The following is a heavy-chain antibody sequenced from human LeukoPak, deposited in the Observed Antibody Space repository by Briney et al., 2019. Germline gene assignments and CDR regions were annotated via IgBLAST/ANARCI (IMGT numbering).Heavy chain of an antibody. V-gene: IGHV3-7*01. CDR1: GFTFRTYW. Sequence: GGSPRLSCEGSGFTFRTYWMSWVRQAPGKGLEWVANIKQDESEKYYVDSVKGRFTISRDNAKSSLYLQMNSLRAEDTAVYYCARNPGRKFDFWGQGVLVTVSS. J-gene: IGHJ4*02. D-gene: IGHD3-10*01. CDR3: ARNPGRKFDF. CDR2: IKQDESEK.